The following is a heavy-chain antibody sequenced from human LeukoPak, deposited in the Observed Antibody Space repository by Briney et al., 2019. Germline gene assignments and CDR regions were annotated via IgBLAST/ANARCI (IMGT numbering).Heavy chain of an antibody. CDR3: ARVRTLSSITMVRGPRGYFDY. D-gene: IGHD3-10*01. V-gene: IGHV4-61*02. Sequence: SQTLSLTCTVSGGSISSGSYYWSWIRQPAGKGLEWIGRIYTSGSTNYNPSLKSRVTISVDTSKNQFSLKLSSVTAADTAVYYCARVRTLSSITMVRGPRGYFDYWGQGTLVTVSS. CDR1: GGSISSGSYY. CDR2: IYTSGST. J-gene: IGHJ4*02.